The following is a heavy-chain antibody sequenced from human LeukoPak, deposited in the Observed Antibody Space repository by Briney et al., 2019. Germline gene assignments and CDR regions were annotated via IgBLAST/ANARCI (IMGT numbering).Heavy chain of an antibody. CDR1: GFTFSNNW. CDR3: AGGSGWVTDS. D-gene: IGHD6-19*01. CDR2: INPGGTEK. Sequence: PGGSLRVSCAASGFTFSNNWMNWVRQAPGKGLEWVGNINPGGTEKYYVDSVTGRFTISRDNAKNSLYLQMNSLRAEDTAVYFCAGGSGWVTDSWGQGTLVTVSA. V-gene: IGHV3-7*01. J-gene: IGHJ4*02.